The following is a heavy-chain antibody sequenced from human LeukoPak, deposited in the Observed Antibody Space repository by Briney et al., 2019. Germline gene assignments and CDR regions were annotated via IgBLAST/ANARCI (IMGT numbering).Heavy chain of an antibody. J-gene: IGHJ6*03. CDR3: ARHYYDSSGYFHYYYYYMDV. Sequence: SETLSLTCTVSGGSISSYYWSWIRQPPGKGLEWIGYIYYSGSTNYNPSLKSRVTISVDTSKNQFSLKLSSVTAADTAVYYCARHYYDSSGYFHYYYYYMDVWGKGTTVTVSS. CDR1: GGSISSYY. V-gene: IGHV4-59*01. CDR2: IYYSGST. D-gene: IGHD3-22*01.